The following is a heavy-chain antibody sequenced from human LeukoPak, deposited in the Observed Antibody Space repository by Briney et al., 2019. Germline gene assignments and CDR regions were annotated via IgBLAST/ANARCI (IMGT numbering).Heavy chain of an antibody. J-gene: IGHJ4*02. CDR1: GGTFSSYA. D-gene: IGHD2-15*01. V-gene: IGHV1-69*04. Sequence: SVKVSCKASGGTFSSYAISWVRQAPGQGLEWMGRIIPILGIANYAQKFQGRVTITADKSTSTAYMELSSLRSEDTAVYYCASGRVVLAAYYFDYWGQGTLVTVSS. CDR3: ASGRVVLAAYYFDY. CDR2: IIPILGIA.